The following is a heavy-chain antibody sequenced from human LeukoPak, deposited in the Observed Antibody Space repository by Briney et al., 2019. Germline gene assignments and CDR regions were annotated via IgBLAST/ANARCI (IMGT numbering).Heavy chain of an antibody. CDR1: GGSLSSGSSY. Sequence: PSETLSLTCTVSGGSLSSGSSYWSWIRQHPGTGLEWIGYILYTGSTYYNPSLNSRINISVVTSKNQFSLQLSSVTAADTAVYYCARVGIISEPTATFYFDYWGQGTLVTVSS. J-gene: IGHJ4*02. CDR2: ILYTGST. CDR3: ARVGIISEPTATFYFDY. D-gene: IGHD1-1*01. V-gene: IGHV4-31*03.